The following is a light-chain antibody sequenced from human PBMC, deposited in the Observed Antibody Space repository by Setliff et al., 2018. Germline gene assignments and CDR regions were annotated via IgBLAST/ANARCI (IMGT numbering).Light chain of an antibody. CDR2: EVT. CDR1: IGDVGAYDF. V-gene: IGLV2-14*01. CDR3: SAYTSNTFV. Sequence: QSVLTQPASVSGSPGQSITISCSGTIGDVGAYDFVSWYQHHPGKAPKLVIYEVTNRPSGISNRFSGSKSGNSASLIISGLQAEDEADYYCSAYTSNTFVFAAGT. J-gene: IGLJ1*01.